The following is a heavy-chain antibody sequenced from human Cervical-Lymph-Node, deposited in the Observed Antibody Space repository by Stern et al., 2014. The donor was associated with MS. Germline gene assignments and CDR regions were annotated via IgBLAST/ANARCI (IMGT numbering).Heavy chain of an antibody. CDR2: IWYDGTKK. CDR1: GFTFSDSG. Sequence: QVQLVQSGGGVVQPGRSLRLSCAASGFTFSDSGMHWVRQAPGKGLEWAALIWYDGTKKYYADSVKGRFTISRDNSNNTLYLQMNSLRAEDTAVYYCARDASWIQLWSYFDYWGQGTLVTVSS. CDR3: ARDASWIQLWSYFDY. D-gene: IGHD5-18*01. J-gene: IGHJ4*02. V-gene: IGHV3-33*01.